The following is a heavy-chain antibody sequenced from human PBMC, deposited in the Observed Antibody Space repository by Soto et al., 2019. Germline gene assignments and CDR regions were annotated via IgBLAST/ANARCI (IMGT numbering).Heavy chain of an antibody. D-gene: IGHD3-3*01. CDR3: ARSPTYDFWSGYYWFDP. CDR2: IYYSGST. J-gene: IGHJ5*02. CDR1: GGSISSYY. V-gene: IGHV4-59*12. Sequence: PSETLSLTCTVSGGSISSYYWSWIRQPPGKGLEWIGYIYYSGSTNYNPSLKSRVTMSVDTSKNQFSLKLSSVTAADAAVYYCARSPTYDFWSGYYWFDPWGQGTLVTVSS.